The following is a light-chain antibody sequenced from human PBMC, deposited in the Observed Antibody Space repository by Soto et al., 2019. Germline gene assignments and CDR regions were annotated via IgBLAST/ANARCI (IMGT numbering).Light chain of an antibody. CDR2: DAS. CDR1: QSVSSY. Sequence: EIVLTQSPATLSLSPGERDTISCRASQSVSSYLAWYQQKPGQAPRLLIYDASNRATGIPARFSGSGSGTDFTLTISSLEPEDFPVYYCQQRTNWPPITFGQGTRLDIK. J-gene: IGKJ5*01. V-gene: IGKV3-11*01. CDR3: QQRTNWPPIT.